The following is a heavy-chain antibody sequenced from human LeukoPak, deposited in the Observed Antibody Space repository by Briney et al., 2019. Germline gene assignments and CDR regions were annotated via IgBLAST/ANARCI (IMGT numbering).Heavy chain of an antibody. CDR1: GFTSSSYA. Sequence: GGSLRLSCAASGFTSSSYAMSWVRQAPGKGLEWVSALSGSGGSTYHADSVKGRFTISRDHSKNTLYLQMNSLRAEDTAVYYCAKTLQLWYWGQGTLVTVSS. V-gene: IGHV3-23*01. CDR3: AKTLQLWY. CDR2: LSGSGGST. J-gene: IGHJ4*02. D-gene: IGHD4-11*01.